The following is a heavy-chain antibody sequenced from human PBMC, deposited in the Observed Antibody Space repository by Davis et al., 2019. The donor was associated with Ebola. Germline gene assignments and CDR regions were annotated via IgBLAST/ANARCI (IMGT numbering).Heavy chain of an antibody. CDR3: SRLRDYGDAFDI. J-gene: IGHJ3*02. V-gene: IGHV5-51*01. CDR1: GYNFTDFW. D-gene: IGHD4-17*01. Sequence: PGGSLRLSCKGSGYNFTDFWIGWVRQTPGRGLECMGIIYPADSDTKYNPSFQGQVTISADKSLNFVYLQWNSLKASDTAIYYCSRLRDYGDAFDIWGQGTMVTVSS. CDR2: IYPADSDT.